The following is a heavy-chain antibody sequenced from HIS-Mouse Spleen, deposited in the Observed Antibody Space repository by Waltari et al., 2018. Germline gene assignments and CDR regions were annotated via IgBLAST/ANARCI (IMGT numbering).Heavy chain of an antibody. CDR2: INPNSVGT. V-gene: IGHV1-2*02. D-gene: IGHD5-12*01. CDR1: GYTFTGYY. Sequence: QVQLVQSGAEVKKPGASVKVSCKASGYTFTGYYMPWVRQAPGQGLEWMGGINPNSVGTNYAKKFKGRVTMTRDTSISTAYRERSRLRSDDTAVYYCAREPLRDGYNSYYYYGMDVWGQGTTVTVSS. CDR3: AREPLRDGYNSYYYYGMDV. J-gene: IGHJ6*02.